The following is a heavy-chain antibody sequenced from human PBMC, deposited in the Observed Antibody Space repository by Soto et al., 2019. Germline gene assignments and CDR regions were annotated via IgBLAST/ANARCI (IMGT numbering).Heavy chain of an antibody. CDR3: ARGTRRGGNYPHPHPHFTYFDS. D-gene: IGHD2-21*02. V-gene: IGHV4-31*03. CDR2: ISYTGTT. Sequence: QVQLQESGPGLVKPSQTLSLTCTVSGDSVSSGDYYWSWIRQHPGKGLEWIGYISYTGTTDHNPSLNGRLIISVDTSKNQYSLRVKSVTAADTAVYYCARGTRRGGNYPHPHPHFTYFDSWGQGTLVTVSS. CDR1: GDSVSSGDYY. J-gene: IGHJ4*02.